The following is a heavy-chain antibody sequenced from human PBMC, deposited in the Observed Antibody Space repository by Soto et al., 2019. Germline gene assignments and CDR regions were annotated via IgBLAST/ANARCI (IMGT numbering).Heavy chain of an antibody. D-gene: IGHD1-26*01. J-gene: IGHJ4*02. CDR1: GGSISSYY. V-gene: IGHV4-59*01. Sequence: SETLSLTCTVSGGSISSYYWSWIRQPPGKGLEWIGYIYYSGSTNYNPSLKSRVTISVDTSKNQFSLKLSSVTAADTAVYYCARYRGGSFYFDVWGQGTLVTVAS. CDR3: ARYRGGSFYFDV. CDR2: IYYSGST.